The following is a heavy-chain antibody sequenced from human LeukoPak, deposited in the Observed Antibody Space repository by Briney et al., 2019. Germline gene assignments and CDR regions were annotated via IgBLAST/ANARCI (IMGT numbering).Heavy chain of an antibody. Sequence: SETLSLTCSVSGGSISTYYWSGLRQPAGKGLEWIGRIYSSATTNLNPSLKSRVTLSIDASKKQVSLRLSSVTAADTAVYYCARGRYCTATVCGGGDAFDIWGQGTVVIVSS. CDR2: IYSSATT. D-gene: IGHD2-8*02. CDR1: GGSISTYY. CDR3: ARGRYCTATVCGGGDAFDI. J-gene: IGHJ3*02. V-gene: IGHV4-4*07.